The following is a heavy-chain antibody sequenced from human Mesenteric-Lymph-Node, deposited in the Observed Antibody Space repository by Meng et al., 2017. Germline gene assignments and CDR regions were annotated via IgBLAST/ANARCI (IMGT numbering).Heavy chain of an antibody. D-gene: IGHD6-19*01. CDR2: IYHSGGT. CDR3: ARDPYATGWTG. J-gene: IGHJ4*02. Sequence: QGQRQESGPGLVKPSQALSLTCTVSGGSISISTWWSWVRQPPGKGLEWIGEIYHSGGTNYNPSLRGRVTISLDKSKNQFSLTLRSVTAADTAVYYCARDPYATGWTGWGQGTLVTVSS. V-gene: IGHV4-4*02. CDR1: GGSISISTW.